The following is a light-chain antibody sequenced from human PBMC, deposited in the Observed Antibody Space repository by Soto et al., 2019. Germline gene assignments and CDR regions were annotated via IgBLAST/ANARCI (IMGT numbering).Light chain of an antibody. CDR2: DVT. V-gene: IGLV2-14*01. CDR3: SSYTSSVALV. J-gene: IGLJ2*01. Sequence: QSVLTQPASVSGSPGQSITISCTGTXSXVGGYNFVSWYQQHPGKAPKLMIYDVTNRPSGVSNRFSGSKYGNTASLTISGLQAEDEAVYYCSSYTSSVALVFGGGTKLTVL. CDR1: XSXVGGYNF.